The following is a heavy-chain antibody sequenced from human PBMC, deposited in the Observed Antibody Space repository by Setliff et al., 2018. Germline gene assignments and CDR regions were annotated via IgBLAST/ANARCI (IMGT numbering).Heavy chain of an antibody. CDR3: ARHLWGRYMAESSDYFDY. Sequence: PSETLSLTCTVSGYSISSGYYWGWIRQPTGKGLEWLGSFFHTGNTYYNPSLEGRVTISVDTSNNQFSLKLSFVTAADTAVYYCARHLWGRYMAESSDYFDYWGQGSLVTVSS. J-gene: IGHJ4*02. D-gene: IGHD3-3*02. CDR1: GYSISSGYY. V-gene: IGHV4-38-2*02. CDR2: FFHTGNT.